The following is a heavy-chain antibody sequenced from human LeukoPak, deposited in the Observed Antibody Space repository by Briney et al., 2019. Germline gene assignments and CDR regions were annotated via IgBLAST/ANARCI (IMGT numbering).Heavy chain of an antibody. CDR1: GFTFSDYA. J-gene: IGHJ3*01. CDR3: ARDRFMVRGVMVGTFDL. CDR2: IGNDGSNK. D-gene: IGHD3-10*01. Sequence: GGSLRLSCAASGFTFSDYAMHWVRQAPGKGLEWVAVIGNDGSNKYDADSVKGRFTISRDNSKNMMYLQMNSLRAEDTAVYYCARDRFMVRGVMVGTFDLWGQGTMVTVSS. V-gene: IGHV3-33*01.